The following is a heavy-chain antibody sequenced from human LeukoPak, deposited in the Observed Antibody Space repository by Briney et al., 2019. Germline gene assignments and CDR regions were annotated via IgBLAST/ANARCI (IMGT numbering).Heavy chain of an antibody. CDR3: ASGVPAAIY. J-gene: IGHJ4*02. D-gene: IGHD2-2*01. CDR2: IWSDGSSQ. CDR1: GFTFSNYF. Sequence: GGSLRLSCVASGFTFSNYFMHWVRQAPGRGLDWVALIWSDGSSQYYADSVKGRFTISRDNSKNTLYLQMNSLRAEDTAVYYYASGVPAAIYWGQGTLVTVSS. V-gene: IGHV3-33*01.